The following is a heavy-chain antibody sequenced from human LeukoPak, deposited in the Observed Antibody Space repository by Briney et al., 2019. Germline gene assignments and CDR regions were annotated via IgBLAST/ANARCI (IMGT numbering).Heavy chain of an antibody. CDR2: IFHSGSS. CDR1: GVSISSVDYS. Sequence: SETLSLTCAVSGVSISSVDYSCSWIRQPSGKGLEWIGYIFHSGSSYYNPSLNSRVTISVDKSKNQHSLRLTSVTAADPAVYYCARQLWFVNAPGSWFDPWGQATIVTVSS. D-gene: IGHD3-10*01. V-gene: IGHV4-30-2*01. CDR3: ARQLWFVNAPGSWFDP. J-gene: IGHJ5*02.